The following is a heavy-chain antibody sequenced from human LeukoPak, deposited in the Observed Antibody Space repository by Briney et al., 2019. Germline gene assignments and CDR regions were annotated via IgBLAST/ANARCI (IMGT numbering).Heavy chain of an antibody. V-gene: IGHV3-15*01. Sequence: GGSLRLSCAASGFTFSNVWMSWVRQAPGKGLEWVGRIKSKTDGGTTDYAAPVKGRFTISRDDSKNKLYLQMNSLKTEDTAVYYCTTPLSYYDILTGSGYYMDVWGKGTTVTVSS. D-gene: IGHD3-9*01. CDR2: IKSKTDGGTT. CDR1: GFTFSNVW. J-gene: IGHJ6*03. CDR3: TTPLSYYDILTGSGYYMDV.